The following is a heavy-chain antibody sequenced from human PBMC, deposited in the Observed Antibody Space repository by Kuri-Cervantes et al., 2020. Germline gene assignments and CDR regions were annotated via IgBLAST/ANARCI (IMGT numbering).Heavy chain of an antibody. V-gene: IGHV3-30-3*01. CDR2: ISHDGIIT. Sequence: GESLKISCRASGFTFSNYTMHWVRQAPGRGLEWVAFISHDGIITYYADSVKGRFIFSRDNSKNTLFLQMNSLRADDTAVYYCTKDYYDTSGAYWGQGTLVTVSS. D-gene: IGHD3-22*01. CDR1: GFTFSNYT. CDR3: TKDYYDTSGAY. J-gene: IGHJ4*02.